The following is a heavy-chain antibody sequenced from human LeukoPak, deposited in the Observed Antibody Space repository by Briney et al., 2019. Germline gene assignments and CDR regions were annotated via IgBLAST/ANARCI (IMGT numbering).Heavy chain of an antibody. V-gene: IGHV4-34*01. CDR2: INHSGST. CDR1: GYSISSGYY. Sequence: SETLSLTCAVSGYSISSGYYWSWIRQPPGKGLEWIGEINHSGSTNYNPSLKSRVTISVDTSKNQFSLKLSSVTAADTAVYYCAPLRQYYYDSSGHYETFDYWGQGTLVTVSS. CDR3: APLRQYYYDSSGHYETFDY. D-gene: IGHD3-22*01. J-gene: IGHJ4*02.